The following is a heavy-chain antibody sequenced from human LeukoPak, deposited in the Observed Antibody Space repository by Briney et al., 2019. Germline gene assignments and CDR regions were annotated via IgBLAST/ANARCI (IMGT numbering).Heavy chain of an antibody. J-gene: IGHJ4*02. CDR3: ARSWYYDFWSGPSAYYFDY. Sequence: GASVKVSCKASGYTFTGYYMHWVRQAPGQGLEWMGWINPNSGGTNYAQKSQGRVTMTRDTSISTAYMELSRLRSDDTAVYYCARSWYYDFWSGPSAYYFDYWGQGTLVTVSS. CDR1: GYTFTGYY. CDR2: INPNSGGT. D-gene: IGHD3-3*01. V-gene: IGHV1-2*02.